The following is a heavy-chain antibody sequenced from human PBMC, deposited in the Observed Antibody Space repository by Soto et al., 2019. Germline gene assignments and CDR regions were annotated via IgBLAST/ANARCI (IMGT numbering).Heavy chain of an antibody. CDR2: ISSSSSYI. CDR1: GFTFSSYS. CDR3: ARGTFDWSDYYGMDV. Sequence: EVQLVESGGGLVKPGGSLRLSCAASGFTFSSYSMNWVRQAPGKGLEWVSSISSSSSYIYYADSVKGRFTISRDNAKNSLCLQMNSLRAEDTAVYYCARGTFDWSDYYGMDVWGQGTTVTVSS. J-gene: IGHJ6*02. V-gene: IGHV3-21*01. D-gene: IGHD3-9*01.